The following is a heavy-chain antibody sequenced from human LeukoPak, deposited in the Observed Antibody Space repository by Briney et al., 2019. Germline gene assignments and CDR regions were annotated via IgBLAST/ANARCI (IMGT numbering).Heavy chain of an antibody. D-gene: IGHD5-18*01. Sequence: GGSLRLSCAASGFTFSSHAMSWVRQAPGKGPEWVSAISADSYYTYYADSVQGRFTISRDNSKNTLYLHMNSLRAEDTALYFCANFVDTSMGGNDYWGQGTLVTVSS. CDR2: ISADSYYT. J-gene: IGHJ4*02. CDR3: ANFVDTSMGGNDY. CDR1: GFTFSSHA. V-gene: IGHV3-23*01.